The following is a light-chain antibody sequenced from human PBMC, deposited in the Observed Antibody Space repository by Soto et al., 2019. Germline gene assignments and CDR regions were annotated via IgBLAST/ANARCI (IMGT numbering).Light chain of an antibody. J-gene: IGKJ1*01. Sequence: ETVLTQSPGTLSLSPGERATLSCRASQTIRSNYLAWYRQTPGQAPRLLIYGASNRAIGIADRFSGSGSGTEFTLIISRLEPEDFALYYCQQYGSSHWTFGQGTKVEIK. CDR2: GAS. V-gene: IGKV3-20*01. CDR1: QTIRSNY. CDR3: QQYGSSHWT.